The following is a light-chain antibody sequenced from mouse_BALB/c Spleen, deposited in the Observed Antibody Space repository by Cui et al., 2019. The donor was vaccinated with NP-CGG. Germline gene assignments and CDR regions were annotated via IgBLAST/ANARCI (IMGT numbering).Light chain of an antibody. CDR1: TGTVTTSNY. CDR2: GTN. CDR3: ALWYSNHWV. V-gene: IGLV1*01. J-gene: IGLJ1*01. Sequence: AVVTHESALTTSPGETVTLTCRSSTGTVTTSNYANVVQEKPDHLFTGLIGGTNNRAPGVPARFSGSLIGDKAALTITGAQTEDEAIYFCALWYSNHWVFGGGTKLTVL.